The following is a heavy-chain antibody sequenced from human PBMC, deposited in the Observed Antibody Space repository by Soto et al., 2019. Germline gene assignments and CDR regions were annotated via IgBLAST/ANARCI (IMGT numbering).Heavy chain of an antibody. V-gene: IGHV1-69*08. CDR1: GGTFSSYT. CDR3: AREEAQYQLLHSYYYMDV. CDR2: IIPVFGMA. D-gene: IGHD2-2*01. Sequence: QVQLVQSGAEVKKPGSSVKVSCKASGGTFSSYTINWVRQAPGQGLECMGRIIPVFGMANYAQKFQGRVTITAYESTSTAYMQLSSLRAEDTGFYYCAREEAQYQLLHSYYYMDVWGKGTTVTVSS. J-gene: IGHJ6*03.